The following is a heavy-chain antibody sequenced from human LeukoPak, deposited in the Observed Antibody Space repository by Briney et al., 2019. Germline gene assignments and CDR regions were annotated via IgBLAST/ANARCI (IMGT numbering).Heavy chain of an antibody. D-gene: IGHD2-2*01. J-gene: IGHJ6*02. Sequence: GGSLRLSCAASGFTFSSYGMHWVRQAPGKGLEWVAVISYDGSNKYYADSVKGRFTISRDNSKNTLYLQMNSLRAEDTAVYYCAKVALYCSSTSCYDIGAIDVWGQGTTVTVSS. CDR3: AKVALYCSSTSCYDIGAIDV. V-gene: IGHV3-30*18. CDR2: ISYDGSNK. CDR1: GFTFSSYG.